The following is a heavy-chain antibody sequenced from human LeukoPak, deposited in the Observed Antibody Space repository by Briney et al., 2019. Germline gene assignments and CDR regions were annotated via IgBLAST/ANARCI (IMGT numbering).Heavy chain of an antibody. CDR3: ARVAYVDHMLYQYFDY. D-gene: IGHD4-17*01. CDR2: IFHSGHS. CDR1: SYSISSGSY. J-gene: IGHJ4*02. Sequence: PSETLSLTCAVSSYSISSGSYWGWIRQSPGKGLEWVGSIFHSGHSYYNPSLKSRLTMSVDTSKNQFSLKLTSVTAADTALYYCARVAYVDHMLYQYFDYWGQGILVTVSS. V-gene: IGHV4-38-2*01.